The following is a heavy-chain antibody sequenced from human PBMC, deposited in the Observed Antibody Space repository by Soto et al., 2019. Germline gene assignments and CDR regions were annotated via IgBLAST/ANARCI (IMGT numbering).Heavy chain of an antibody. Sequence: GGSLRLSCAASGFTFRAYAVHWVRQAPGKGLEWVAVISNDGDYKYYTDSVKGRFTISRDNSKNTMYLQMSSLRVEDTAVYYCARDSREWPYYYYYGMDVWGQGTTVTVSS. J-gene: IGHJ6*02. CDR3: ARDSREWPYYYYYGMDV. CDR2: ISNDGDYK. V-gene: IGHV3-30-3*01. CDR1: GFTFRAYA. D-gene: IGHD3-3*01.